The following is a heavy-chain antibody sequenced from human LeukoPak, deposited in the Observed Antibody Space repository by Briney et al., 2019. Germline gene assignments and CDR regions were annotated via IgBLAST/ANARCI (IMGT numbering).Heavy chain of an antibody. CDR2: IRYDGSNK. Sequence: GSLRLSCAASGFTFSSYGMHWVRQAPGKGLEWVAFIRYDGSNKYYADSVKGRFTISRDNSKNTLYLQMNSLRAEDTAVYYCAKDASPDHYGDYCFDYWGQGTLVTVSS. CDR1: GFTFSSYG. J-gene: IGHJ4*02. CDR3: AKDASPDHYGDYCFDY. V-gene: IGHV3-30*02. D-gene: IGHD4-17*01.